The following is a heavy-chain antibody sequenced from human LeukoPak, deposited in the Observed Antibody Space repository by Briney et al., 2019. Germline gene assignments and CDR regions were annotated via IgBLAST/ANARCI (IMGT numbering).Heavy chain of an antibody. J-gene: IGHJ5*02. Sequence: SETLSLTCAVSGGSFSDYSWSWIRQSPGEGLEWIGEINHSGATNYNPSLKSRVTISVDTSKNQFSLKLSSVTAADTAVYYCARGGNWFDPWGQGTLVTVSS. V-gene: IGHV4-34*01. CDR1: GGSFSDYS. CDR2: INHSGAT. CDR3: ARGGNWFDP.